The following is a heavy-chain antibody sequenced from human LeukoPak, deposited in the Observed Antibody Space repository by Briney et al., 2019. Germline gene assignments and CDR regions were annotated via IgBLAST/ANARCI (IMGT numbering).Heavy chain of an antibody. CDR1: GGSISSHY. Sequence: SETLSLTCTVSGGSISSHYWSWIRQPPGKGLEWIGSIYYSGSTYYNPSLKSRVTISVDTSKNQFSLKLSSVTAADTAVYYCARGSGYDSSGGLDYWGQRTLVTVSS. CDR3: ARGSGYDSSGGLDY. D-gene: IGHD3-22*01. J-gene: IGHJ4*02. V-gene: IGHV4-39*07. CDR2: IYYSGST.